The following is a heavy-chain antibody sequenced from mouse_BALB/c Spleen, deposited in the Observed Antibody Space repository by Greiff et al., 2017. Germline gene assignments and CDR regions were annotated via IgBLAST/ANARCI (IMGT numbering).Heavy chain of an antibody. CDR3: ARSGPNYDYDGTWFAY. Sequence: EVQLQQSGPGLVKPSQSLSLTCTVTGYSITSDYAWNWIRQFPGNKLEWMGYISYSGSTSYNPSLKSRISITRDTSKNQFFLQLNSVTTEDTATYYCARSGPNYDYDGTWFAYWGQGTLVTVSA. V-gene: IGHV3-2*02. CDR1: GYSITSDYA. J-gene: IGHJ3*01. CDR2: ISYSGST. D-gene: IGHD2-4*01.